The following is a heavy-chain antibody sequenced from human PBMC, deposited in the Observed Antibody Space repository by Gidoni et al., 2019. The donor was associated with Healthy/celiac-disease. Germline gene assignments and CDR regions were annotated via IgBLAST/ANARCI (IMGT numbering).Heavy chain of an antibody. D-gene: IGHD5-18*01. CDR3: ARVGQLWFPFDY. Sequence: QVQLPQWGAGLLKPSETLSLTCAVYGRSFSCYYWSWIRQPPGKGLEWIGEINHSGSTNYTPSLKSRVTIAVDTSKNQFSLKLSSVTAADTAVYYCARVGQLWFPFDYWGQGTLVTVSS. CDR2: INHSGST. J-gene: IGHJ4*02. V-gene: IGHV4-34*01. CDR1: GRSFSCYY.